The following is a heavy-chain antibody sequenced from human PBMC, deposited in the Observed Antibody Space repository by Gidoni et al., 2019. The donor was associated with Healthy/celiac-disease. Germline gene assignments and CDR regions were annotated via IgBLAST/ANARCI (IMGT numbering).Heavy chain of an antibody. J-gene: IGHJ6*02. CDR3: AKDGAAWAAAALYGMDV. Sequence: QVQLVESGGGVVQPGRSLRLSCAASGFTFSSYGLHWVRQAPGKGLEWVAVISYDGSNKYYADSVKGRFTISRDNSKNTLYLQMNSLRAEDTAVYYCAKDGAAWAAAALYGMDVWGQGTTVTVSS. CDR2: ISYDGSNK. CDR1: GFTFSSYG. V-gene: IGHV3-30*18. D-gene: IGHD6-13*01.